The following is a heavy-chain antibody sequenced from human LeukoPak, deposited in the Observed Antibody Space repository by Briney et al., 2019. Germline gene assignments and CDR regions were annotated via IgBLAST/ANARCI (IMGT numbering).Heavy chain of an antibody. D-gene: IGHD3-22*01. CDR3: ARYYDSSESEHAFDI. CDR1: GGSISSYY. V-gene: IGHV4-59*01. CDR2: ISYSGST. J-gene: IGHJ3*02. Sequence: SEALSLTCTVSGGSISSYYWSWIRQPPGQGMEWNGYISYSGSTNYNPSLKSRVTMSVDTSKNQFYLKLSAVTAADTAVYYCARYYDSSESEHAFDIWGQGTMVTVSS.